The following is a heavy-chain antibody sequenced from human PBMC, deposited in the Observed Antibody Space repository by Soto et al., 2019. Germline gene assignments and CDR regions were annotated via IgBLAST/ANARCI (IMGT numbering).Heavy chain of an antibody. D-gene: IGHD1-26*01. J-gene: IGHJ4*02. CDR2: ISYDGSNK. Sequence: QVQLVESGGGVVQPGRSLRLSCAASGFTFSSYGMHWVRQAPGKGLEWVAVISYDGSNKYYADSVKGRFTISRDNSKNTLYLQMNSLRAEDTAVYYCGKEVGATHYWGQGTLVTVSS. CDR3: GKEVGATHY. V-gene: IGHV3-30*18. CDR1: GFTFSSYG.